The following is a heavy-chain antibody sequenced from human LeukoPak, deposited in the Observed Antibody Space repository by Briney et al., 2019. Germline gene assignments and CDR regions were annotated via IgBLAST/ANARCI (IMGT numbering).Heavy chain of an antibody. CDR2: IIPILGIA. J-gene: IGHJ4*02. CDR3: ARGLGDYNTNWFPVSGY. D-gene: IGHD1-1*01. V-gene: IGHV1-69*04. CDR1: GGTFSSYA. Sequence: SVKVSCKASGGTFSSYAISWVRQAPGQGLEWMGRIIPILGIANYAQKFQGRVTITADKSTSTAYMELSSLRSEDTAIYYCARGLGDYNTNWFPVSGYWGQGTLVTVSS.